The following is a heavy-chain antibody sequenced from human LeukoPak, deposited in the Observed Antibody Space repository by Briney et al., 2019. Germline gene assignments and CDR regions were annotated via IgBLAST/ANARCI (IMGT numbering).Heavy chain of an antibody. CDR2: ISSSGDTI. J-gene: IGHJ4*02. CDR3: ARDAGSSGWSGGFDY. CDR1: GFTFSNYE. D-gene: IGHD6-19*01. Sequence: GGSLRLSCEASGFTFSNYEMNWVRQAPGKGLEWVSYISSSGDTIYYADSVKGRFTISRDKAKNSLYLQMNSLRVDDTAVYYCARDAGSSGWSGGFDYWGQGTLVTVSS. V-gene: IGHV3-48*03.